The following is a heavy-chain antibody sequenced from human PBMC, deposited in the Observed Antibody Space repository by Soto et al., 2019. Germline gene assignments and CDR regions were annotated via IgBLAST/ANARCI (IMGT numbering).Heavy chain of an antibody. D-gene: IGHD2-2*01. CDR3: AHNSKYQLQGALDI. J-gene: IGHJ3*02. CDR1: GFSLSTSGVG. V-gene: IGHV2-5*02. Sequence: QITLKESGPTLVNPTQTLTLTCTFSGFSLSTSGVGVGWIRQPPGKALEWLALIYWDDDKRYSPSLKSRLTITKDTSKNQVVLKMTNMDPVDTATYYCAHNSKYQLQGALDIWGQGTMVTVSS. CDR2: IYWDDDK.